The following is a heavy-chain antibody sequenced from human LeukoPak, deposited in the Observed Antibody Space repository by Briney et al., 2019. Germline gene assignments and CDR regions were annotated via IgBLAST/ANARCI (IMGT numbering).Heavy chain of an antibody. CDR1: GFTFSGSA. V-gene: IGHV3-73*01. CDR2: IRSKANSYAT. J-gene: IGHJ4*02. CDR3: TTPGGYYFDY. D-gene: IGHD3-16*01. Sequence: GGSLRLSCAASGFTFSGSAMHWVRQASGKGPEWVGRIRSKANSYATAYAASVKGRFTISRDDSKNTAYLQMNSLKTEDTAVYYCTTPGGYYFDYWGQGTLVTVSS.